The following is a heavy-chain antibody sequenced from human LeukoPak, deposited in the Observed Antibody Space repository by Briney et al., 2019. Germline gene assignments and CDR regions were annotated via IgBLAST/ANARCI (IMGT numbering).Heavy chain of an antibody. D-gene: IGHD3-10*01. CDR3: ARDLMNRDYYGSGSYYDY. J-gene: IGHJ4*02. Sequence: GASVKVSCKASGYTFTGYYMHWVRQAPGQGLEWMGWINPNSGGTNYAQKFQGRVTMTRDTSISTAYMELSRLRSDDTAVYYCARDLMNRDYYGSGSYYDYWGQGTLVTVSS. CDR1: GYTFTGYY. V-gene: IGHV1-2*02. CDR2: INPNSGGT.